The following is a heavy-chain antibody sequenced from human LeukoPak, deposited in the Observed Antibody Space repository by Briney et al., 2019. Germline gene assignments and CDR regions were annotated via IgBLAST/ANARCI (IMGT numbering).Heavy chain of an antibody. CDR3: ATTDYGGNWDAFDI. CDR1: GYTFTGYY. J-gene: IGHJ3*02. V-gene: IGHV1-2*06. Sequence: GASVKVSCKASGYTFTGYYMHWVRQAPGHGLEWMGRINPNSGGTNYAQKFQGRVNMTRDTSISTAYMELSRLRSDDTAVYYCATTDYGGNWDAFDIWGQGTMVTVSS. CDR2: INPNSGGT. D-gene: IGHD4-23*01.